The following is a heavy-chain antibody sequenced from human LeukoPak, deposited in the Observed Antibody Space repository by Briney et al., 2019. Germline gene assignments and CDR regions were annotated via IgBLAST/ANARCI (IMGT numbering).Heavy chain of an antibody. D-gene: IGHD3-9*01. CDR3: ARRDYDILTDYYNYFDY. J-gene: IGHJ4*02. CDR2: IYPGDSDT. V-gene: IGHV5-51*01. CDR1: GYSFTSYW. Sequence: GESLKISCKGSGYSFTSYWIGWVRQMPGKGLEWMGIIYPGDSDTRYSPSFQGQVTISADKSISTAYLQWSSLKASDTAMYYCARRDYDILTDYYNYFDYWGQGTLVTVSS.